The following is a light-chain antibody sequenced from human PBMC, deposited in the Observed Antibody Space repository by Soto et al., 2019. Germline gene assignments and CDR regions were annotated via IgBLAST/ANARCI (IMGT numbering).Light chain of an antibody. CDR2: GAS. V-gene: IGKV3-20*01. CDR3: QQYGYLVT. J-gene: IGKJ4*01. Sequence: IVLTQSPGTLSLSPVERATLSGMASQSVSSDSLAWYQHKLGQAHRLLIYGASSRATGIPDRFSGSGSGTDFTLTISRLEPEDFAMYYCQQYGYLVTFGGGTKVDIK. CDR1: QSVSSDS.